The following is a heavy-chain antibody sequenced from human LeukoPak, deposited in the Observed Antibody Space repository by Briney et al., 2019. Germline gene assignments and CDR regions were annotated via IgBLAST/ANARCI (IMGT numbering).Heavy chain of an antibody. CDR2: ISSSGSTI. Sequence: GSLRLSCAASGITFSSYSMNWVRQAPGKGLDWVSYISSSGSTIYSEDSVKGRFTISRDNAKNSLYLQMNSLRAEDTAVYYCAREGGGYSYGSFDSWGQGTLVTVSS. D-gene: IGHD5-18*01. CDR1: GITFSSYS. V-gene: IGHV3-48*03. CDR3: AREGGGYSYGSFDS. J-gene: IGHJ4*02.